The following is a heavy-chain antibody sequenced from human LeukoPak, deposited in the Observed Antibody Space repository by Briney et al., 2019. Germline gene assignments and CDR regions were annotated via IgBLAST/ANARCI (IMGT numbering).Heavy chain of an antibody. V-gene: IGHV6-1*01. Sequence: SHTLSLTFAFSGDSVSINSAAWNWIRQSPSRGLEWLGRTYHRSKRYNDYAVSVKSRITINPDTSKNQFSLQLNSVTPEDTAVYYCARDLVVVPAAIGGDYYYYGMDVWGQGTTVTVSS. CDR1: GDSVSINSAA. CDR2: TYHRSKRYN. CDR3: ARDLVVVPAAIGGDYYYYGMDV. D-gene: IGHD2-2*01. J-gene: IGHJ6*02.